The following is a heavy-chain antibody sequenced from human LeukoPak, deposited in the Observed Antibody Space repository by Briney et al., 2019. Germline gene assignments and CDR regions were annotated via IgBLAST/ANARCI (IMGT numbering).Heavy chain of an antibody. D-gene: IGHD2-2*01. CDR2: IYCGGST. Sequence: GGSLRLSCAASGFTVRSNYMSWVRQAPGKGLEWVSIIYCGGSTYYADSVKGGFTISRDNSKNTLFLQMNSLRGEETAVYYCARVASCWQFDYWGQGTLGTVSS. J-gene: IGHJ4*02. CDR3: ARVASCWQFDY. CDR1: GFTVRSNY. V-gene: IGHV3-53*01.